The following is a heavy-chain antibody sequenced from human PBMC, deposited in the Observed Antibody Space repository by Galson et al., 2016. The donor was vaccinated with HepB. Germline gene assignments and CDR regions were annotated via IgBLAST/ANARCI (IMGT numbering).Heavy chain of an antibody. CDR1: GFTFSTYW. CDR2: IKNDGSST. J-gene: IGHJ3*02. V-gene: IGHV3-74*01. Sequence: SLRLSCAASGFTFSTYWMHWVRQAPGKGLVWVARIKNDGSSTSYADSVKGRFPISRDNAKNTLYLQMNSLRTEDTAVYYCARAQHPVLRFLEWLLWSAFDIWGQGTMVTVSS. CDR3: ARAQHPVLRFLEWLLWSAFDI. D-gene: IGHD3-3*01.